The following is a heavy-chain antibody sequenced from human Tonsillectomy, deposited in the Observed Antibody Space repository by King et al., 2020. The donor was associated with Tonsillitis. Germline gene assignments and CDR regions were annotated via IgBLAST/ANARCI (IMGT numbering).Heavy chain of an antibody. CDR2: ISSRSSYI. D-gene: IGHD3-9*01. J-gene: IGHJ4*01. CDR1: GFTFSSYS. V-gene: IGHV3-21*01. CDR3: TSEYDILTSSTEYENFDY. Sequence: VQLVESGGGLVKPGGSLRLSCAASGFTFSSYSMNWVRQAPGKGLEWVSFISSRSSYIYSADSVKGRFTISRHNAKNSLYLQMNSLRAEDTAVYYCTSEYDILTSSTEYENFDYWGHGTLVTVSS.